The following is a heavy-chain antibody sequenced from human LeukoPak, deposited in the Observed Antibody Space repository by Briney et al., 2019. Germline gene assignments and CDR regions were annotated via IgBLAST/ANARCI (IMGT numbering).Heavy chain of an antibody. V-gene: IGHV3-23*01. Sequence: GGSLRLSCAASGLTFSDYAMSWVRQAPGKGLEWVSAISASGGSTYYADSVKGRFAISRDSSKNTLYLQMNSLRAEDTAVYYCAKDYRGVGATLGDYWGQGTLVTVSS. CDR1: GLTFSDYA. CDR3: AKDYRGVGATLGDY. D-gene: IGHD1-26*01. J-gene: IGHJ4*02. CDR2: ISASGGST.